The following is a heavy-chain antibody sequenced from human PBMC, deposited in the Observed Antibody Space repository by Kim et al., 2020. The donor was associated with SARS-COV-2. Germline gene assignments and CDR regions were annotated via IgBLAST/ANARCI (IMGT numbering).Heavy chain of an antibody. D-gene: IGHD6-13*01. CDR3: ARSNGIAAGPYYYYGMDV. CDR1: GGFISSYY. J-gene: IGHJ6*02. V-gene: IGHV4-59*08. CDR2: IYYSGST. Sequence: SETLSLTCTVSGGFISSYYWSWIRQPPGKGLEWIGYIYYSGSTNYNPSLKSRVTISVDTSKNQFSLKLSSVTAADTAVYYCARSNGIAAGPYYYYGMDVWGQGTTVTVSS.